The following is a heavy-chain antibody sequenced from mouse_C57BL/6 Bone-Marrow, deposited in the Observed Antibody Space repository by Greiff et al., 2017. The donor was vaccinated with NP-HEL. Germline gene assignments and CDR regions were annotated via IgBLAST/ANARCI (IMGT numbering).Heavy chain of an antibody. J-gene: IGHJ3*01. CDR1: GYTFTSYW. Sequence: VQLKQPGAELVKPGASVKLSCKASGYTFTSYWMQWVKQRPGQGLEWIGEIDPSDSYTNYNQKFKGKATLTVDTSSSTAYMQLSLTSEDSAVYYCARMAVVAEAYWGQGTLVTVSA. CDR3: ARMAVVAEAY. D-gene: IGHD1-1*01. V-gene: IGHV1-50*01. CDR2: IDPSDSYT.